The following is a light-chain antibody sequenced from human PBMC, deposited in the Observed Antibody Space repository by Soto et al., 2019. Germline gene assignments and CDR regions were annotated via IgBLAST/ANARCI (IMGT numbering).Light chain of an antibody. J-gene: IGKJ1*01. CDR1: QSVSSNF. Sequence: EIVLTQSPGTLSLSRGERATLSCRASQSVSSNFLAWYQQKPGQAPRLLISGASNRATGIPDRFSGSGSGTDFTLTISRLEPEDFAVYYCQQYGSSGTFGQGTKV. CDR3: QQYGSSGT. V-gene: IGKV3-20*01. CDR2: GAS.